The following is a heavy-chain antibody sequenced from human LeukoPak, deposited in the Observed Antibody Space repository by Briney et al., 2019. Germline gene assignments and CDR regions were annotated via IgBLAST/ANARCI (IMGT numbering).Heavy chain of an antibody. J-gene: IGHJ6*02. V-gene: IGHV4-31*03. CDR1: GGSISRGDYY. Sequence: SQTLSLTCTVPGGSISRGDYYWSWIRQHPGKGLEWIGYIYYSGSTYYNPSLKSRVTISVDTSKNQFSLKLSSVTAADTAVYYCARGRGPYYCVMDVWGQGTTVSVSS. CDR3: ARGRGPYYCVMDV. D-gene: IGHD3-10*01. CDR2: IYYSGST.